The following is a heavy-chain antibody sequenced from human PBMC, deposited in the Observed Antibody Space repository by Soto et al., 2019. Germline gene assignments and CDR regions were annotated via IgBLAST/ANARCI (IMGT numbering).Heavy chain of an antibody. V-gene: IGHV3-21*04. CDR3: ATREPSYYYGMDV. Sequence: LGGSLRLSCAASGFTFSTYSMNWVRQAPGKGLEWVSSISSSSSYIYYADSVKGRFTIARDNSKNTLYLQMNSLRAEDTAVYYCATREPSYYYGMDVWSRGTTVTVPS. CDR1: GFTFSTYS. CDR2: ISSSSSYI. D-gene: IGHD1-26*01. J-gene: IGHJ6*02.